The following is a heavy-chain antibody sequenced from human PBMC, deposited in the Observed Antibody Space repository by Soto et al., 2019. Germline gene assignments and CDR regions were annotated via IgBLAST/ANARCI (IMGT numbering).Heavy chain of an antibody. CDR1: GGSISRYY. CDR3: ARHKSYDSSGYLTDYYYGMDV. V-gene: IGHV4-59*08. D-gene: IGHD3-22*01. J-gene: IGHJ6*02. CDR2: IYYSGST. Sequence: SETLSLTCTVSGGSISRYYWSWIRQPPGKGLEWIGYIYYSGSTNYNPSLKSRVTISVDTSKNQFSLKLSSVTAADTAVYYCARHKSYDSSGYLTDYYYGMDVWGQGTTVTSP.